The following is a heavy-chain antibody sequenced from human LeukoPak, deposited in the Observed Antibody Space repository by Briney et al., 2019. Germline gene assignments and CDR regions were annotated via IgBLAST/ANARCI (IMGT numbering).Heavy chain of an antibody. V-gene: IGHV4-59*12. Sequence: SETLSLTCTVSGGSISSYYWSWIRQPPGKGLEWIGYIYYSGSTNYNPSLKSRVTISVDTSKNQFSLKLSSVTAADTAVYYCARETRSGGSLLRGNWFDPWGQGTLVTVSS. J-gene: IGHJ5*02. CDR1: GGSISSYY. CDR2: IYYSGST. D-gene: IGHD2-15*01. CDR3: ARETRSGGSLLRGNWFDP.